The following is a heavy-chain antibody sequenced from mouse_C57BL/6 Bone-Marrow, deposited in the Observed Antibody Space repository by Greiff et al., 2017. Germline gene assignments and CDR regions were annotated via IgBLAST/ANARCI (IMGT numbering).Heavy chain of an antibody. V-gene: IGHV14-3*01. CDR2: IDPANGNT. CDR1: GFNIKNTY. CDR3: ARRGDYYGSSYRWYFDV. Sequence: EVQLQESVAELVRPGASVKLSCTASGFNIKNTYMHWVKQRPEQGLEWIGRIDPANGNTKYAPKFQGKATITADTSSNTAYLQLSSLTSEDTAIYYCARRGDYYGSSYRWYFDVWGTGTTVTVSS. J-gene: IGHJ1*03. D-gene: IGHD1-1*01.